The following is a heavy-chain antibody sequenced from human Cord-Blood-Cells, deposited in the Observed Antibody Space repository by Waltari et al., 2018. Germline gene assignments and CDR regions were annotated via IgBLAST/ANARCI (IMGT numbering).Heavy chain of an antibody. V-gene: IGHV3-21*01. CDR2: ISSSSSYI. D-gene: IGHD6-6*01. J-gene: IGHJ4*02. CDR1: GFTLSGHS. Sequence: EVQLVESGGGLVKPGGSVRLCCAASGFTLSGHSLNWVRLAPGKGLELVSSISSSSSYIYYADSVKGRFTISRDNAKNSLYLQMNSLRAEDTAVYYCATSSSSRYYFDYWGQGTLVTVSS. CDR3: ATSSSSRYYFDY.